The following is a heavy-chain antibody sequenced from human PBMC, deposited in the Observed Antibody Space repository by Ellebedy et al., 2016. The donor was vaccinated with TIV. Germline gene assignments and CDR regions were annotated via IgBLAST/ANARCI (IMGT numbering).Heavy chain of an antibody. CDR2: IIPILGIA. D-gene: IGHD6-13*01. CDR3: ARDRDSSSWYYYCGMDV. Sequence: AASVKVSCKASGGTFSSYAISWVRQAPGQGLEWMGRIIPILGIANYAQKFQGRVTITADKSTSTAYMELSSLRSEDTAVYYCARDRDSSSWYYYCGMDVWGQGTTVTVSS. J-gene: IGHJ6*02. V-gene: IGHV1-69*04. CDR1: GGTFSSYA.